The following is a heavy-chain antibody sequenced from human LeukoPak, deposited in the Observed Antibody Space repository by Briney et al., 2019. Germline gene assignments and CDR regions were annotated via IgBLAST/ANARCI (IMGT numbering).Heavy chain of an antibody. CDR2: IYYSGST. V-gene: IGHV4-39*07. CDR1: GGSISSSSYY. J-gene: IGHJ4*02. CDR3: ARAKGRYYDILTGYSYYFDY. Sequence: SSETLSLTCTVSGGSISSSSYYWGWIRQPPGKGLEWIGSIYYSGSTYYNPSLKSRVTISVDTSKNQFSLKLSSVTAADTAVYYCARAKGRYYDILTGYSYYFDYWGQGTLVTVSS. D-gene: IGHD3-9*01.